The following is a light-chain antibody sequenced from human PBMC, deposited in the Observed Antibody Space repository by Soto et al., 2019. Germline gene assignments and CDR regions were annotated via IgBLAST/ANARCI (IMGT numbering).Light chain of an antibody. CDR1: RSISSW. CDR3: QQYNTYSPLT. J-gene: IGKJ4*01. Sequence: DIQMTQFPSTLSASVGDRVTITCRASRSISSWLAWYQQKPGKAPKLLIYDASSLKSGVPPRFSGSGSGTDFTLTISSLQPDDFATYYCQQYNTYSPLTFGGGTKVDIK. V-gene: IGKV1-5*01. CDR2: DAS.